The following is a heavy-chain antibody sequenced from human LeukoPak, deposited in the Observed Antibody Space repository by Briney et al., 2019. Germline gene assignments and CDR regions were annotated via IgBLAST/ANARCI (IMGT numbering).Heavy chain of an antibody. CDR2: IYTSGST. CDR3: ARDYQGYCSSTSCYSGFDY. Sequence: KPSETLSLTCTVSGGSTSSYYWSWIRQPAGKGLEWIGRIYTSGSTNYNPSLKSRVTMSEDTSKNQFSLKLSSVTAADTAVYYCARDYQGYCSSTSCYSGFDYWGQGTLVTVSS. J-gene: IGHJ4*02. V-gene: IGHV4-4*07. D-gene: IGHD2-2*02. CDR1: GGSTSSYY.